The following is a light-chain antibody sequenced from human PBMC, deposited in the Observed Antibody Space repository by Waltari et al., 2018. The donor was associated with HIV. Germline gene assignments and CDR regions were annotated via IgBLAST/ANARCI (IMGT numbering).Light chain of an antibody. CDR1: TSNIGSNA. V-gene: IGLV1-44*01. CDR3: AAWDDSLTGNVI. J-gene: IGLJ2*01. Sequence: QSVLTQPPSTSGTPGQRVTISCSGSTSNIGSNAVNWYRQLPGTAPQLVIYSNNQRMPGVPDRFTGSKSGTSASLAISGLQSEDEAVYYCAAWDDSLTGNVIFGGGTKLTVL. CDR2: SNN.